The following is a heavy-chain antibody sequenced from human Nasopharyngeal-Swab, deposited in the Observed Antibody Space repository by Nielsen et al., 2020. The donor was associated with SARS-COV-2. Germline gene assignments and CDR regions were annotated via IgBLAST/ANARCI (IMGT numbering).Heavy chain of an antibody. CDR3: ARGGDGYPIDY. Sequence: WSREPPGKGREWIGSIYYSGSTYYNPSLKSRVTISVDTSKNQFSLKLSSVTAADTAVYYCARGGDGYPIDYWGQGTLATVSS. D-gene: IGHD5-24*01. CDR2: IYYSGST. J-gene: IGHJ4*02. V-gene: IGHV4-39*07.